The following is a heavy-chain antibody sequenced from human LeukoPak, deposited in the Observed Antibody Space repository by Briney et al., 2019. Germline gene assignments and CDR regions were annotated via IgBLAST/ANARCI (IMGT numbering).Heavy chain of an antibody. CDR2: ISGSGGST. Sequence: GGSLRLSCAASGFTFSSYAMSWVRQAPGKGLEWVSAISGSGGSTYYADSVKGRFTISRDNSKNTLYLQMNSLRAEDTAVYYCARDRGRRIVVVTYYFDYWGQGTLVTVSS. CDR3: ARDRGRRIVVVTYYFDY. CDR1: GFTFSSYA. D-gene: IGHD3-22*01. V-gene: IGHV3-23*01. J-gene: IGHJ4*02.